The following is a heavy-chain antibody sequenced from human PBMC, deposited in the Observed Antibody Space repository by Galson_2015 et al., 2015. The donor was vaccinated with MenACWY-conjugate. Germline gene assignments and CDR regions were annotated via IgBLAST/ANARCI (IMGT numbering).Heavy chain of an antibody. CDR2: IYPRDSET. J-gene: IGHJ5*02. CDR1: GYDFTTYW. D-gene: IGHD2-2*01. CDR3: ARRRSSTAGGHWFDP. Sequence: QSGAEVKKPGESLKISCKGSGYDFTTYWIVWVRQMPGKGLEWMGIIYPRDSETTYSPTFQGQVTISADKSISAAYLQWSSLKPSVTAIYYGARRRSSTAGGHWFDPWGQGTLVTVSS. V-gene: IGHV5-51*01.